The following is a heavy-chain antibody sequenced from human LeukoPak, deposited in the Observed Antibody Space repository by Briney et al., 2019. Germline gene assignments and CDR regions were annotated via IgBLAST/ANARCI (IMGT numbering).Heavy chain of an antibody. V-gene: IGHV4-59*08. CDR2: IYYSGST. CDR1: GGSISSYY. Sequence: PSETLSLTCTVSGGSISSYYWSWIRQPPGKGLEWIGYIYYSGSTNYNPSLKSRVTISVDTSKNQFSLKLSSVTAADTAVYYCARHKEGYGLDVWGQGTTVTVSS. J-gene: IGHJ6*02. CDR3: ARHKEGYGLDV.